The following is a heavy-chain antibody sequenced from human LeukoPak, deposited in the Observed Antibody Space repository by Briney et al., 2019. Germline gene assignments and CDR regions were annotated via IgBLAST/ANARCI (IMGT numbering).Heavy chain of an antibody. Sequence: ASVKVSCKSSGYTFTGYYIHWVRQAPGQGLEWMGWINPNSGDTDYAQTFQGRVTMTRDTSISTTYMELNRLKSDDTAVYYCVRGGALYYDFWDWGQGTLVTVSS. CDR3: VRGGALYYDFWD. J-gene: IGHJ4*02. CDR1: GYTFTGYY. CDR2: INPNSGDT. V-gene: IGHV1-2*02. D-gene: IGHD3-3*01.